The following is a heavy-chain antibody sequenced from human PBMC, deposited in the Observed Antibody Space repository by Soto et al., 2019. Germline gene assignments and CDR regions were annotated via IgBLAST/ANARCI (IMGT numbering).Heavy chain of an antibody. CDR3: AGDGRIRRPYWYFDL. V-gene: IGHV3-48*03. CDR1: GLTLSSYE. J-gene: IGHJ2*01. CDR2: LSRGGSTI. D-gene: IGHD2-15*01. Sequence: GGSLRLSCAASGLTLSSYEMNWVRQPPEKGLEWVSYLSRGGSTIYYSASVKGRFTISRDNAKNSRYLQMNSLRAEHTAVYYCAGDGRIRRPYWYFDLRGRGTLGTASS.